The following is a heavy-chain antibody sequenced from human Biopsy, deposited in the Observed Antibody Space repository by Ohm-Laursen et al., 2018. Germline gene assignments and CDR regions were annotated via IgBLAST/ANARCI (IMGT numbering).Heavy chain of an antibody. CDR3: ARGPRGLVAITATAYYFDF. Sequence: GSSVKVSCKASGYSFTNYYLHWVRQAPGQGLQWMGRINPNNDNTVYAQQFQGRVTMTKDTSTSTVYMDLSSLTFDDSAVYYCARGPRGLVAITATAYYFDFWGQGILVTVSS. D-gene: IGHD1-20*01. CDR1: GYSFTNYY. CDR2: INPNNDNT. J-gene: IGHJ4*02. V-gene: IGHV1-46*01.